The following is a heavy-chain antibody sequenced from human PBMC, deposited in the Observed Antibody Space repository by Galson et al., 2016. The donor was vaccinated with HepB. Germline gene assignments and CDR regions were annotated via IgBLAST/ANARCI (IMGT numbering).Heavy chain of an antibody. CDR1: GITFNSYA. CDR2: IVGGGGVT. CDR3: AKNYGSGMGYYYIDV. D-gene: IGHD3-10*01. J-gene: IGHJ6*03. Sequence: SLRLSCAASGITFNSYAMTWVRQAPGRGLEWVSRIVGGGGVTFYADSVKGRFTISRDNSKNTLYLQMNSLRDEDTAIYYCAKNYGSGMGYYYIDVWGKGTTVTVSS. V-gene: IGHV3-23*01.